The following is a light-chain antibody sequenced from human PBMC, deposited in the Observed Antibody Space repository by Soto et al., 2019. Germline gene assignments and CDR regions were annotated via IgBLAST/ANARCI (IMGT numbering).Light chain of an antibody. V-gene: IGKV4-1*01. CDR3: QQSYSTPRT. J-gene: IGKJ1*01. Sequence: DIVMTQSPDSLAVSLGERATINCMSSQSVLYSSNKKNYLAWYQQKSGQSPKVLIYWASTRESGVPDRFSGSGSGTDFTLTISSLQAEDAAVYYCQQSYSTPRTFGQGTKVEIK. CDR1: QSVLYSSNKKNY. CDR2: WAS.